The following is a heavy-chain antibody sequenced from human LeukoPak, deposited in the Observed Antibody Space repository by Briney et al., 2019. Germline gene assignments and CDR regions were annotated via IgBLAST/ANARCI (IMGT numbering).Heavy chain of an antibody. D-gene: IGHD5-24*01. J-gene: IGHJ4*02. CDR3: ARPSPPGDGYNPPDY. CDR1: GFTISSYY. CDR2: IYHSGNT. Sequence: GGSLRLSCAASGFTISSYYMAWVRQAPGKGLEWVSVIYHSGNTDYADSVKGRITISRDNSKNTVFLQMNNLRTEDTAVYFCARPSPPGDGYNPPDYWGQGTLVTVSS. V-gene: IGHV3-66*02.